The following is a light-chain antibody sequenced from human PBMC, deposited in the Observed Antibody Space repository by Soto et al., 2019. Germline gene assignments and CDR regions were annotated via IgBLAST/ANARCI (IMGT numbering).Light chain of an antibody. Sequence: EIVMTQSPGTLSLSPGERATLSCRASQSVSNNYLAWYQQKPGQAPRLLIYGASTRATAIPARYSGSGSGTEFNLTISSLQSEDFAVYYCQQHNNWPRTFGQGTKV. CDR2: GAS. CDR3: QQHNNWPRT. CDR1: QSVSNN. J-gene: IGKJ1*01. V-gene: IGKV3-15*01.